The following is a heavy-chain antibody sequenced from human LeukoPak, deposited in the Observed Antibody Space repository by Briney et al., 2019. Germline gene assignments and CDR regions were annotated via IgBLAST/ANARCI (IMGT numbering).Heavy chain of an antibody. Sequence: ASVKVSCKASGYTFTGYYLHWVRQAPGQGLEWMGWIHPNTGDTNFAQNFQGRVTMTRDTSITTAYMELTSLRSDDTAVYYCGRYCSSTSCPIDFWGQGTLVTVSS. CDR3: GRYCSSTSCPIDF. J-gene: IGHJ4*02. CDR1: GYTFTGYY. D-gene: IGHD2-2*01. CDR2: IHPNTGDT. V-gene: IGHV1-2*02.